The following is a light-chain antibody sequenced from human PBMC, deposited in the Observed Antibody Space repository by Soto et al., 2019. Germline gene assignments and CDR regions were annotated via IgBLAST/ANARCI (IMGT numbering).Light chain of an antibody. V-gene: IGKV1-5*01. J-gene: IGKJ1*01. CDR2: GAS. CDR1: QSVGTW. CDR3: QHYRRNTWS. Sequence: DIQMTQSPSTLSASVGGRVTITCLASQSVGTWVAWYQQKPGKAPKLLIYGASNLESGVPSRFSGSGSGTEFTLTITTLQPDDFATYFCQHYRRNTWSFGPGTKVDVK.